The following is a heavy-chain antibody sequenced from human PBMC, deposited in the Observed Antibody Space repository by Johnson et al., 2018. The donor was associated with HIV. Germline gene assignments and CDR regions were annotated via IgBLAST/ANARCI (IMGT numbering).Heavy chain of an antibody. V-gene: IGHV3-11*01. CDR3: AKDKQPGNGRYDALDI. CDR1: VFTFRDSY. Sequence: QVQLVESGGGVVQPGRSLRLSCAASVFTFRDSYMNWIRQAPGKGLEWVSYISSSGSTIYYADSVKGRFTISRDNAKNSLYLQMNSLRAEDTAVYSCAKDKQPGNGRYDALDIWGQGTTVIVSS. CDR2: ISSSGSTI. J-gene: IGHJ3*02. D-gene: IGHD1-1*01.